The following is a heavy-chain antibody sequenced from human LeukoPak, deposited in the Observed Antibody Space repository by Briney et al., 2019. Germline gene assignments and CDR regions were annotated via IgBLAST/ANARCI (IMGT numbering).Heavy chain of an antibody. CDR1: GGTFSSYA. V-gene: IGHV1-69*13. D-gene: IGHD3-22*01. CDR2: IIPIFGTA. J-gene: IGHJ3*02. CDR3: ASVRLVHYYDSSGYHAFDI. Sequence: GASVKVSCKASGGTFSSYAISWVRQAPGQGLEWMGGIIPIFGTANYAQKFQGRVTITADESTSTAYIELSSLRSEDTAVYYCASVRLVHYYDSSGYHAFDIWGQGTMVTVSS.